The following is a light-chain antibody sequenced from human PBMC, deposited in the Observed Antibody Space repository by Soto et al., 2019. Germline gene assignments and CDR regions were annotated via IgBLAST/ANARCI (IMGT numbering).Light chain of an antibody. V-gene: IGLV1-51*02. Sequence: QSVLTQPPSVSAAPGQKVTLTCSGSSSNIGNNYVSWYQQLPGTAPKLLIYENTERPSWVPDRFSGSKSGASATLGITGLQTGDEADYYCGTWDSSLSAGVFGGGTKRTVL. CDR2: ENT. J-gene: IGLJ2*01. CDR3: GTWDSSLSAGV. CDR1: SSNIGNNY.